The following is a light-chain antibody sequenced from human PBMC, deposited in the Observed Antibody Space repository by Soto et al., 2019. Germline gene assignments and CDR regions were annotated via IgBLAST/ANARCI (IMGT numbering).Light chain of an antibody. CDR3: QHNNKWPPVT. V-gene: IGKV3-15*01. J-gene: IGKJ4*01. CDR2: GAS. CDR1: QTISND. Sequence: EVVMTQSPATVSVPPGEGTTLSCRASQTISNDLARYQQKPGQAPRLLIYGASTRATGVPARFSGGGSGTEFTLTISGLQSEDVAFSYYQHNNKWPPVTFGGGTKVYIK.